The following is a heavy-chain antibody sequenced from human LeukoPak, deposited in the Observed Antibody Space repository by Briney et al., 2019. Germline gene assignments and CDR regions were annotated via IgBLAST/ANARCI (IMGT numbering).Heavy chain of an antibody. V-gene: IGHV4-30-4*08. J-gene: IGHJ2*01. D-gene: IGHD3-22*01. Sequence: SETLSLTCTVSGGSISSGGYYWSWIRQHPGKGLEWIGYIYYSGSTYYNPSLKSRVTISVDTSKNQFSLKLSSVTAADTAVYYCARGYDSSGYYYALWYFDLWGRGTLVTVSS. CDR2: IYYSGST. CDR3: ARGYDSSGYYYALWYFDL. CDR1: GGSISSGGYY.